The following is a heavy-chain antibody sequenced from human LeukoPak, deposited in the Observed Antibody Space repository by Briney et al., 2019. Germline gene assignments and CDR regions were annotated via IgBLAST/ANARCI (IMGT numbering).Heavy chain of an antibody. D-gene: IGHD1-14*01. Sequence: GESLKISCKGSEHDFANYWIGWVRQMPGKGLEWMGIVYPAGSIIQYSPSFQGQVTISVDRSISTAYLQWTSLRASDSAMYFCARRKYSDTWFDPWGQGTLVTVSS. CDR2: VYPAGSII. J-gene: IGHJ5*02. CDR3: ARRKYSDTWFDP. CDR1: EHDFANYW. V-gene: IGHV5-51*01.